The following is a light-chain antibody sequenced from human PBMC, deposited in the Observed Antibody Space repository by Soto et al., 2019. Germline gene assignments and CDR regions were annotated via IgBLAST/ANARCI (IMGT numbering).Light chain of an antibody. Sequence: EIVMTQSPCTLSVSPGERATLSCRASQSVSSNLAWYQQKPGQAPRLLIYGASTRATGIPARFSGSGSGTDFTLTISSLEPEDFAVYYCQQRSNWPIFGQGTRLEIK. CDR1: QSVSSN. CDR2: GAS. V-gene: IGKV3-15*01. CDR3: QQRSNWPI. J-gene: IGKJ5*01.